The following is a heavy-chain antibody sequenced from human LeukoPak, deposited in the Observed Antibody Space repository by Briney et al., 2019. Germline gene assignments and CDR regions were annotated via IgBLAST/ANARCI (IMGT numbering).Heavy chain of an antibody. CDR1: GYTLTELS. Sequence: ASVKVSCKVSGYTLTELSMHWVRHAPGKGLEWMGGFDPEDGETIYAQKFQGRVTMTEDTSTDTAYMELSSLRSEDTAVYYCATMVRGAYYYYGMDVWGQGTTVTVSS. J-gene: IGHJ6*02. CDR2: FDPEDGET. D-gene: IGHD3-10*01. V-gene: IGHV1-24*01. CDR3: ATMVRGAYYYYGMDV.